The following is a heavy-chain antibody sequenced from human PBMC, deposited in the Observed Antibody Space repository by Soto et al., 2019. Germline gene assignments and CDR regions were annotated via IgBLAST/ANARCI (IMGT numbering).Heavy chain of an antibody. CDR2: IIPIFGTA. Sequence: QVQLVQSGAEVKKPGSSVKVSCKASGGTFSSYAISWVRQAPGQGLEWMGGIIPIFGTANYAQKFQGRVTITADESTRTAYMELSSLRSEDTAVYYCARHGQLVSLYSSYGMDVWGQGTTVTVSS. CDR3: ARHGQLVSLYSSYGMDV. D-gene: IGHD6-6*01. J-gene: IGHJ6*02. V-gene: IGHV1-69*01. CDR1: GGTFSSYA.